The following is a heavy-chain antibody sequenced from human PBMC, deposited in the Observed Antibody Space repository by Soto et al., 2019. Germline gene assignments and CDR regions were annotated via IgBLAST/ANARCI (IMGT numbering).Heavy chain of an antibody. Sequence: QVQLVQSGAEVKKPGSSVKVSCKASVGTFSSYAISWVRQAPGQWLEWMGGIIPIFGTANYAQKFQGRVTITADESTSTAYMELSSLRSEDTAVYYCARVSSSPYRADFDYWGQGTLVTVSS. V-gene: IGHV1-69*01. CDR1: VGTFSSYA. J-gene: IGHJ4*02. CDR3: ARVSSSPYRADFDY. D-gene: IGHD6-6*01. CDR2: IIPIFGTA.